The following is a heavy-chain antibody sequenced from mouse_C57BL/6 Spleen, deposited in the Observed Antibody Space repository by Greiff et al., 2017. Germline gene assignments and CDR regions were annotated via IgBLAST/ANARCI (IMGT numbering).Heavy chain of an antibody. CDR2: ISSGGDYI. J-gene: IGHJ3*01. Sequence: DVKLVESGEGLVKPGGSLKLSCAASGFTFSSYAMSWVRQTPEKRLEWVAYISSGGDYIYYADTVKGRFTIYRDNARNTLYLQMSSLKSEDTAMYYCTRVPYYYGISHWFAYWGQGTLVTVSA. D-gene: IGHD1-1*01. CDR1: GFTFSSYA. V-gene: IGHV5-9-1*02. CDR3: TRVPYYYGISHWFAY.